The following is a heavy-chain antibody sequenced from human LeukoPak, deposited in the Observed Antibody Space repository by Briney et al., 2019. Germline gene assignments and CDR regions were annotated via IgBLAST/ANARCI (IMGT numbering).Heavy chain of an antibody. J-gene: IGHJ4*02. D-gene: IGHD1-1*01. CDR2: ISGSGGST. CDR3: AKDRETGKRRKLGGNDY. V-gene: IGHV3-23*01. CDR1: GFTFSSYA. Sequence: GGSLRLSCAASGFTFSSYAMSWVRQAPGKGLEWVSAISGSGGSTYYADSVKGRFTISRDKSKNTLYLQMNSLRAEDTAVYYCAKDRETGKRRKLGGNDYWGQGTLVTVSS.